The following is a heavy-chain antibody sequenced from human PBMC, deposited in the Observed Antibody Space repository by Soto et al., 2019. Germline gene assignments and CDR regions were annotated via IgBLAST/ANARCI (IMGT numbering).Heavy chain of an antibody. D-gene: IGHD1-1*01. CDR1: GGSFRSDAYY. CDR3: ARDGSAGTDDYGMDV. Sequence: SETLSLTCTVSGGSFRSDAYYWSWIRQPPGKGLEWIGCVYYSGSTYYNPSLKSRVTISVDTSKNQFSLKLSSVTAADTAVYYCARDGSAGTDDYGMDVWGQGTTVTVSS. J-gene: IGHJ6*02. CDR2: VYYSGST. V-gene: IGHV4-30-4*01.